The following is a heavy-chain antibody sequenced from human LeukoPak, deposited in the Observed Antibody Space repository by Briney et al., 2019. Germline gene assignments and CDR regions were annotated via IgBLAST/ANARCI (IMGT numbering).Heavy chain of an antibody. V-gene: IGHV3-33*01. D-gene: IGHD2-2*01. CDR1: GFTFSSYG. Sequence: GGSLRLSCAASGFTFSSYGMHWVRQAPGKGLEWVAVIWYDGSNKYYADSVKGRFTISRDNSKNTLYLQMNSLRAEDTAVYYCARVLKGYCSSTSCYALGYWGQGTLVTVSS. CDR3: ARVLKGYCSSTSCYALGY. CDR2: IWYDGSNK. J-gene: IGHJ4*02.